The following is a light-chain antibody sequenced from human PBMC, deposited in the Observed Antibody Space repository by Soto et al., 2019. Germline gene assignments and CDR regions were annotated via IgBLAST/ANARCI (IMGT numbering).Light chain of an antibody. CDR1: QSVSSY. Sequence: EIVLTQSPTTLSLSPGETATLSCRASQSVSSYLAWYQQKPGQAPRLLMYDASNRATGIPARFSGSVSGTDFTLTISSLEPEDFAVDYCQQRSNWSGFTFGPGTKVDIK. J-gene: IGKJ3*01. V-gene: IGKV3-11*01. CDR3: QQRSNWSGFT. CDR2: DAS.